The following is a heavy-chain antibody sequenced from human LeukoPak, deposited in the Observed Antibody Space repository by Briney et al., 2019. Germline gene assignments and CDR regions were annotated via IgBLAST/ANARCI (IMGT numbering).Heavy chain of an antibody. J-gene: IGHJ3*01. Sequence: GGSLRLSCAASGFTVSSNYMIWVRQAPGKGLEWVSVIYSGGSTYYADSVKGRFTISRDNSKNTLYLQMNSLSAEYSAVYYCARERGPLSEAFDVWGQGTMVTVSS. CDR1: GFTVSSNY. CDR2: IYSGGST. CDR3: ARERGPLSEAFDV. V-gene: IGHV3-66*01.